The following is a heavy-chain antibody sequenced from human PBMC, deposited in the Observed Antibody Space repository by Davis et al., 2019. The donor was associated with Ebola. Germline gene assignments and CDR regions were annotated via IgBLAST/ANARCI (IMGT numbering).Heavy chain of an antibody. CDR1: GYSFTSYW. J-gene: IGHJ3*02. CDR2: IYPGDSDT. V-gene: IGHV5-51*01. D-gene: IGHD1-26*01. Sequence: GGSLRLSCKGSGYSFTSYWIGWVRQMPGKGLEWMGIIYPGDSDTRYSPSFQGQVTISADKSISTAYLQWNSLKASDTAMYYCARLYRNDAFDIWGQGTMVTVSS. CDR3: ARLYRNDAFDI.